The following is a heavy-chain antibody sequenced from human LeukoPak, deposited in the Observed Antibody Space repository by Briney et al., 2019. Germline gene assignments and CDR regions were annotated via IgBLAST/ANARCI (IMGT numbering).Heavy chain of an antibody. Sequence: GASVKVSCKASGYTFTGQYIHWVRQAPGQGLEWMGWINPNSGGTNYAQKFQGRVTMTRDTSITTTYMELSRLRSDDTAVYYCARVVTTTLNSYTGWFDPWGQGTLVTVSS. CDR3: ARVVTTTLNSYTGWFDP. CDR1: GYTFTGQY. CDR2: INPNSGGT. V-gene: IGHV1-2*02. J-gene: IGHJ5*02. D-gene: IGHD4-11*01.